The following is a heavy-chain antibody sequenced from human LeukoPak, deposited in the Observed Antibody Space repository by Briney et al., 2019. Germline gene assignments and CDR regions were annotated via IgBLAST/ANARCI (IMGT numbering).Heavy chain of an antibody. V-gene: IGHV3-53*01. CDR1: GFPVHSKY. Sequence: PGGSLRLSCSASGFPVHSKYMSWVRQAPGKGLEWVSVIFSGGTTYYADSVKGRFTIPRDNSKNTLYLQMNSLRAEDTAVYYCAREGNYYDMDVWGQGTTVTVSS. CDR3: AREGNYYDMDV. J-gene: IGHJ6*02. CDR2: IFSGGTT.